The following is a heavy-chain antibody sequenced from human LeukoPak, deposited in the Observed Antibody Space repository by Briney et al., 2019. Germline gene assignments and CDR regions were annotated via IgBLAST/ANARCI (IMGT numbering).Heavy chain of an antibody. CDR3: ARNSGSYYLTSAVDI. CDR1: GGSISSGSYY. J-gene: IGHJ3*02. V-gene: IGHV4-61*02. Sequence: SETLSLTCTVSGGSISSGSYYWSWIRQPAGKGLEWIGRTYTSGSTNYNPSLKSRVTISVDTSKNQFSLKLSSVTAADTAVYYCARNSGSYYLTSAVDIWGQGTMVTVSS. CDR2: TYTSGST. D-gene: IGHD1-26*01.